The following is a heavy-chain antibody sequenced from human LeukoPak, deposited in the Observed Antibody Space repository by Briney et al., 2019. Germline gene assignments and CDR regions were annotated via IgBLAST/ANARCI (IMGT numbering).Heavy chain of an antibody. CDR2: INPNSGGT. CDR3: AGGIEVLGCFDF. V-gene: IGHV1-2*02. J-gene: IGHJ4*02. D-gene: IGHD3-22*01. Sequence: ASVKVSCKASGYSFTGYYMHWVRQAPGQGLEWMGWINPNSGGTNYAQKFQGRVTMTRDTSITTAYMELSRLRSDDTAVYYCAGGIEVLGCFDFWGQGTLVTVSS. CDR1: GYSFTGYY.